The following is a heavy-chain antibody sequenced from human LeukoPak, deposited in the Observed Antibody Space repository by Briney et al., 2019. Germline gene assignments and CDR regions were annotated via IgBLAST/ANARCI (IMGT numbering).Heavy chain of an antibody. Sequence: PGGSLRLSCAASGFSFSTHSMSWVRQAPGKGLEWVSVISDTGATTFYADSVKGRFTISRDNAKNSLSLQMNSLRAEDTAVYYCARGWRYFDCWGQGTLVTVSS. CDR3: ARGWRYFDC. V-gene: IGHV3-23*01. D-gene: IGHD3-9*01. CDR2: ISDTGATT. CDR1: GFSFSTHS. J-gene: IGHJ4*02.